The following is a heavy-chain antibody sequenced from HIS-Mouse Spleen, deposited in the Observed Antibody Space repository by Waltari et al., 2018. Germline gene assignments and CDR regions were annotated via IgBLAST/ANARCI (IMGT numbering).Heavy chain of an antibody. J-gene: IGHJ4*02. Sequence: QVQLVESGGGVVQPGRSLRLSCAASGFTFSSSGMHWARQAPGKGLEWVAVIWYDGSNKYYADSVKGRFTISRDNSKNTLYLQMNSLRAEDTAVYYCAKGGLMVYAIGDYWGQGTLVTVSS. CDR3: AKGGLMVYAIGDY. CDR1: GFTFSSSG. D-gene: IGHD2-8*01. CDR2: IWYDGSNK. V-gene: IGHV3-33*06.